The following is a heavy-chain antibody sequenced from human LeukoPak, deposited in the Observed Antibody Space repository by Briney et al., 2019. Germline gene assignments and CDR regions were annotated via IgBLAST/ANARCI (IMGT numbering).Heavy chain of an antibody. CDR2: IYYSGST. D-gene: IGHD3-16*01. CDR1: GGSISSYY. CDR3: ARRGTAYYYYYGMDV. V-gene: IGHV4-59*01. J-gene: IGHJ6*02. Sequence: SETLSLTCTVSGGSISSYYWSWIRQPPGEGLEWIGYIYYSGSTNYNPSLKSRVTISVDTSKNQFSLKLSSVTAADTAVYYCARRGTAYYYYYGMDVWGQGTTVTVSS.